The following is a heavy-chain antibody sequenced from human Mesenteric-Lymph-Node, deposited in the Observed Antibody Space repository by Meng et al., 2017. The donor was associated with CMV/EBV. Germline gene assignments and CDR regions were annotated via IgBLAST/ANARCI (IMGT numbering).Heavy chain of an antibody. CDR3: ARLRFLEWLTN. CDR2: INSGSNNI. J-gene: IGHJ4*02. V-gene: IGHV3-21*01. CDR1: GFTFSSYS. D-gene: IGHD3-3*01. Sequence: GRSLKISCAGSGFTFSSYSMNWVRQAPGKGLEWVSSINSGSNNIYYADSVRGRFTVSRDNAKNSLYLQMNSLRAEDTAVYYCARLRFLEWLTNWGQGTLVTVSS.